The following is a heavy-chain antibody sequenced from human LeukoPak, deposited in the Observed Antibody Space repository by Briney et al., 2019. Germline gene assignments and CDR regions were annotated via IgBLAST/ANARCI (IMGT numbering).Heavy chain of an antibody. Sequence: GSLRLSCAASGFTFSSYGMHWVRQAPGKGLEWVAVIWYGGSNKYYADSVKGRFTISRDNSKNTLYLQMNSLRAEDTAVYYCARGRCSGGSCYYFDYWGQGTLVTVSS. J-gene: IGHJ4*02. CDR1: GFTFSSYG. CDR3: ARGRCSGGSCYYFDY. CDR2: IWYGGSNK. V-gene: IGHV3-33*01. D-gene: IGHD2-15*01.